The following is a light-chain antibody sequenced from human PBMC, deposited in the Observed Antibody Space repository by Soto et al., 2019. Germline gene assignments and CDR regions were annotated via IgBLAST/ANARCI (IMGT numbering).Light chain of an antibody. CDR1: SSDVGAYNY. J-gene: IGLJ2*01. CDR2: EVV. Sequence: QSALTQPASVSGSPGQSITISCTGTSSDVGAYNYVSWYQQHPGKAPKLIIYEVVNRPSGISNRFSGSKSGNTASLAISGLQAEDEADYYCSSYTDSNTVLFGGGTKLTVL. CDR3: SSYTDSNTVL. V-gene: IGLV2-14*01.